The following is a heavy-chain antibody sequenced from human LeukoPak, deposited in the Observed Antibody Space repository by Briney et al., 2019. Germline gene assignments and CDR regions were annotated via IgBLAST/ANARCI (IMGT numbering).Heavy chain of an antibody. CDR2: INHSGST. J-gene: IGHJ5*02. D-gene: IGHD2-2*01. CDR3: ARGRGDIVVVPAASSRVWFDP. V-gene: IGHV4-34*01. Sequence: PSETLSLTCAVYGGSFSGYYWSWIRQPPGKGLEWIREINHSGSTNYNPSLKSRVTISVDTSKIQFSLKLSSVTAADTAVYYCARGRGDIVVVPAASSRVWFDPWGQGTLVTVSS. CDR1: GGSFSGYY.